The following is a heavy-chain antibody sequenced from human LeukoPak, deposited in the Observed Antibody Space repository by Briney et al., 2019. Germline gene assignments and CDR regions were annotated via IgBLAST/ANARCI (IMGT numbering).Heavy chain of an antibody. V-gene: IGHV3-23*01. Sequence: PGGSLRLSCAASGFTFSSYAMSWVRQAPGKGPEWVSAISGSGGSTYYADSVKGRFTISRDNSMNTLYLQMNSLRAEDTAVYYCAGLKGGGIAAHYWGQGTLVTVSS. CDR2: ISGSGGST. CDR3: AGLKGGGIAAHY. CDR1: GFTFSSYA. J-gene: IGHJ4*02. D-gene: IGHD6-13*01.